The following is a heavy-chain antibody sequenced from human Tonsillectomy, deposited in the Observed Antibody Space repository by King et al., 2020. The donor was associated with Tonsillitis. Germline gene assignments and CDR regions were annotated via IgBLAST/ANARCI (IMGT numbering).Heavy chain of an antibody. Sequence: VQLVESGGGVVRPGGSPRLSCAASGLTFGDYGMSWVRQVPGKGLEWVSGINWNGGRTGYADSVKGRFTISRDNAKNSLYLQMNSLRAEDTALYYCARVPVIQGVIYYFAYWGQGTLVTVSS. CDR2: INWNGGRT. CDR1: GLTFGDYG. V-gene: IGHV3-20*04. J-gene: IGHJ4*02. D-gene: IGHD3-10*01. CDR3: ARVPVIQGVIYYFAY.